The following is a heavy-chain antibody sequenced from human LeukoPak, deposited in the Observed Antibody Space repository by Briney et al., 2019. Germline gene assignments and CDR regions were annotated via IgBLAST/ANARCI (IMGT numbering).Heavy chain of an antibody. CDR3: ARVRGDYLYFDY. CDR1: GGSISSYY. Sequence: SETLSLTCTVSGGSISSYYWSWIRQPPGKGLELIGYIYYSGSTNYNPSLKSRVTISVDTSKNQFSLKLSSVTAADTAVYYCARVRGDYLYFDYWGQGTLVTVSS. D-gene: IGHD4-17*01. V-gene: IGHV4-59*01. CDR2: IYYSGST. J-gene: IGHJ4*02.